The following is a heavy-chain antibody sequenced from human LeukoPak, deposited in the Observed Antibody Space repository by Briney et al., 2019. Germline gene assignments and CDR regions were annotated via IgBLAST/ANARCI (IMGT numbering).Heavy chain of an antibody. CDR2: IWYDGSNT. CDR3: AKGDTTGPFDP. CDR1: GFTFSNYG. D-gene: IGHD1-1*01. V-gene: IGHV3-33*06. J-gene: IGHJ5*02. Sequence: GRSLRLSCAASGFTFSNYGMHWVRQAPGKGLEWLAVIWYDGSNTNYADSVKGRFTISRDNSKNTLYMQMNSLRAEDTAVYYCAKGDTTGPFDPWGQGTLVTVSS.